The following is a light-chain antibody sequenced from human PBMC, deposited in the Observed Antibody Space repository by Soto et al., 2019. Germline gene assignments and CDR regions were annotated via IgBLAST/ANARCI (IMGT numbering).Light chain of an antibody. Sequence: EILMTQSPPTLSVSPGERATLSCRTSQSLRSDLAWYQQKPGQAPRLLIYGASSRATGIPDRFSGSGSGTDLTLTISRLEPEDFAVYYCQQYGPSLITFGQGTRLEN. V-gene: IGKV3-20*01. CDR1: QSLRSD. CDR3: QQYGPSLIT. J-gene: IGKJ5*01. CDR2: GAS.